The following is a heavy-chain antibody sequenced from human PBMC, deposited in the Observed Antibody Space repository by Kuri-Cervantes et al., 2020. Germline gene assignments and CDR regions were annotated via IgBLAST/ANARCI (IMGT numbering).Heavy chain of an antibody. J-gene: IGHJ3*02. CDR3: ARDTNVVPATSDAFDI. CDR1: GFTFSSYS. CDR2: ISSSSSYI. D-gene: IGHD2-2*01. Sequence: GESLKISCAASGFTFSSYSMNWVRQAPGEGLEWVSSISSSSSYIYYADSVKGRFTISRDNAKNSLYLQMNSLRAEDTAVYYCARDTNVVPATSDAFDIWGQGTMVTVSS. V-gene: IGHV3-21*01.